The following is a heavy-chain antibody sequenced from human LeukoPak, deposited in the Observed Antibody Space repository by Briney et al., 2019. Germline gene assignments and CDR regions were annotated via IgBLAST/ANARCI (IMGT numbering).Heavy chain of an antibody. V-gene: IGHV4-59*08. D-gene: IGHD6-13*01. Sequence: SETLSLTCTVSGGSISSYYWSWIRQPPGKGLEWIGYIYYSGSTNYNPSLKGRVTISVDTSKNQFSLKLSSVTAADTAVYYCASPTTGYSSSWYAFDIWGQGTMVTVSS. CDR3: ASPTTGYSSSWYAFDI. CDR2: IYYSGST. J-gene: IGHJ3*02. CDR1: GGSISSYY.